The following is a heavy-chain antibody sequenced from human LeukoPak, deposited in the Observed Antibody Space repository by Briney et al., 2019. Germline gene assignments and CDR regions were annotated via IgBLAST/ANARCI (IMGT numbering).Heavy chain of an antibody. CDR2: IFSNDEK. D-gene: IGHD3-22*01. CDR1: GFSLSNARMG. V-gene: IGHV2-26*01. Sequence: RESGPTLLKPTETLTLTCTVSGFSLSNARMGVSWIRQPPGKALERLAHIFSNDEKSYSTSLKSRLTISKDTSKSQVVLTMTNMDPVDTATYYCARIQIRSYDSSGYYFDYWGQGTLVTVSS. CDR3: ARIQIRSYDSSGYYFDY. J-gene: IGHJ4*02.